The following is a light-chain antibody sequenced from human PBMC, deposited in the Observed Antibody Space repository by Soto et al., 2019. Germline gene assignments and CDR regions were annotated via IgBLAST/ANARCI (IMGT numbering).Light chain of an antibody. J-gene: IGKJ4*02. CDR1: QSVSSY. CDR2: DAS. V-gene: IGKV3-11*01. Sequence: EIVLTQSPATLSLSPGERAALSCRASQSVSSYLALYQQKPGQAPRLLIYDASKKATVIPARFSGSGSGTDFTLTISRLEHEDFAVYFCQQRSTWPSTCGGGTKVEI. CDR3: QQRSTWPST.